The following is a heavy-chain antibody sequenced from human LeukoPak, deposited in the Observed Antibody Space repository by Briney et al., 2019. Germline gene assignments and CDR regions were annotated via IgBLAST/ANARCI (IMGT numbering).Heavy chain of an antibody. J-gene: IGHJ4*02. V-gene: IGHV4-30-2*01. CDR1: GGSISSGGYS. Sequence: SQTLSLTCAVSGGSISSGGYSWSWIRQPPGKGLEWIGYIYHSGSTNYNPSLKSRVIMSVDTSKNQFSLKLSSVTAADTAVYYCARLGDTAMVSHWGQGTLVTVSS. D-gene: IGHD5-18*01. CDR2: IYHSGST. CDR3: ARLGDTAMVSH.